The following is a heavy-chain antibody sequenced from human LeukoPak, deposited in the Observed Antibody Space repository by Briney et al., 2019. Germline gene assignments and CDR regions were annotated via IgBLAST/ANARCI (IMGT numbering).Heavy chain of an antibody. CDR1: GTTLSNYG. CDR2: ISGSGGST. CDR3: AKRGVVIRVILVGFHKEAYYFDS. D-gene: IGHD3-22*01. V-gene: IGHV3-23*01. Sequence: GGSLRLSCAVSGTTLSNYGMSWVRQAPGKGLEWVAGISGSGGSTYYADSVKGRFTVSRDNPKNTLYLQMNSLRAEDTAFYFCAKRGVVIRVILVGFHKEAYYFDSWGQGALVTVSS. J-gene: IGHJ4*02.